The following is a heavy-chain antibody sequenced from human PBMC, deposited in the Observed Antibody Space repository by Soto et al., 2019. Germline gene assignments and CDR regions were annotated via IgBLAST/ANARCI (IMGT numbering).Heavy chain of an antibody. J-gene: IGHJ4*02. CDR3: ARDLPPKDY. CDR1: GYTFTSYG. CDR2: IRAYNGNT. V-gene: IGHV1-18*01. Sequence: QVQLVQSGAEVKKPGASVKVSCKASGYTFTSYGISWVRQAPGQGLEWMGWIRAYNGNTNHAQKLQGRVTMTTDTPKCTAYVELRSLRSDDTAVYYCARDLPPKDYWGQGTLVTVSS.